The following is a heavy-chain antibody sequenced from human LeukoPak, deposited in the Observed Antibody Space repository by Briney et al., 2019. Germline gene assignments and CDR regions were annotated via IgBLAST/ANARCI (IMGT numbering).Heavy chain of an antibody. Sequence: GGSLRLSCTAPGFTFGDYYMDWVRQAPGKGLEWVGRTRDKAHSYTTEYAASVKGRFTISRDDSKNSLYLQMNSLKTEDTAVYYCARGLNGNDFGDIHWGQGTLVTVSS. D-gene: IGHD5-12*01. V-gene: IGHV3-72*01. CDR3: ARGLNGNDFGDIH. CDR2: TRDKAHSYTT. CDR1: GFTFGDYY. J-gene: IGHJ4*02.